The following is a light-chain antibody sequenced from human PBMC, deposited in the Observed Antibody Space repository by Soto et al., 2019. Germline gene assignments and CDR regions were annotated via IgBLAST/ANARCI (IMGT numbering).Light chain of an antibody. Sequence: QSVLTQPASVSGSPGQSITISCTGTSSDVGGYNYVSWYQQHPGKAPKLMIYEVSTRPSGVSTRFSGSKSGNTASLTISGLQAEDEADYYCSSYTSSSTQFGGGTKLTVL. J-gene: IGLJ3*02. V-gene: IGLV2-14*01. CDR1: SSDVGGYNY. CDR3: SSYTSSSTQ. CDR2: EVS.